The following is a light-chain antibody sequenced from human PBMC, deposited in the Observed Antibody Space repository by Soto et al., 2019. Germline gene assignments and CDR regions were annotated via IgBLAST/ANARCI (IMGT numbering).Light chain of an antibody. CDR3: QQSYSTLT. CDR1: QSIRSY. J-gene: IGKJ3*01. Sequence: DIQMTQSPSSLSASVGDRVTITCRASQSIRSYLNWYQQKPGKQPKLLIYAASSLQSGVPSSFSGSGSGTDFTLNISSLQPEDFATYYCQQSYSTLTFGPGTKVDIK. V-gene: IGKV1-39*01. CDR2: AAS.